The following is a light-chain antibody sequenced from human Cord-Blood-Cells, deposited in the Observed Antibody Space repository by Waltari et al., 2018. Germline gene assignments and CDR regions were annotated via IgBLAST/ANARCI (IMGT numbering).Light chain of an antibody. V-gene: IGKV3-20*01. Sequence: EIVLTQSPGTLSLSPGERATRPCRARQSVSSSYLAWYQQKPGQAPRLRIYGASSRATGIPDRFSGSGSGTDFTLTISRLEPEDFAVYYCQQYGSSPYTFGQGTKLEIK. CDR3: QQYGSSPYT. CDR1: QSVSSSY. CDR2: GAS. J-gene: IGKJ2*01.